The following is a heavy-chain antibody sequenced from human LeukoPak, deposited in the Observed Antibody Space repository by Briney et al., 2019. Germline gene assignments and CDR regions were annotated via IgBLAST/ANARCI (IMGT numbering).Heavy chain of an antibody. J-gene: IGHJ5*02. D-gene: IGHD6-13*01. CDR2: INWNGGST. CDR1: GFTFDDYG. V-gene: IGHV3-20*04. CDR3: ARVRLGIAAAGTGGAFDP. Sequence: PGGSLRLSCAASGFTFDDYGMSWVRQAPGKGLEWVSGINWNGGSTGYADSVKGRFTISRDNAKNSLYLQMNSLRAEDTALYYCARVRLGIAAAGTGGAFDPWGQGTLVTVSS.